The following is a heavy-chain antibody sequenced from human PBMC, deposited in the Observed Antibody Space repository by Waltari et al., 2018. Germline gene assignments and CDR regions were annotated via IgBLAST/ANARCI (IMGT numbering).Heavy chain of an antibody. CDR1: GYSISSGYY. D-gene: IGHD6-13*01. Sequence: QVQLQESGPGLVKPSETLSLTCAVSGYSISSGYYWGWILQPPGKGLEWIGSIYHRGRTYYKPAIKSRVTISVDTSKNQLSLKLSSVTAADTDVYYCARHSPRIAAAGTGFDVVLSWGQGTLVTVSS. CDR2: IYHRGRT. V-gene: IGHV4-38-2*01. J-gene: IGHJ4*02. CDR3: ARHSPRIAAAGTGFDVVLS.